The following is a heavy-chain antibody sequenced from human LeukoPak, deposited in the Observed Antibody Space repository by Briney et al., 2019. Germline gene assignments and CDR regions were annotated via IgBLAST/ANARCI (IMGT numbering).Heavy chain of an antibody. D-gene: IGHD6-13*01. CDR3: ASNYRPGIADQGDY. J-gene: IGHJ4*02. V-gene: IGHV4-31*03. CDR2: INHSGST. CDR1: GGSISSGGYY. Sequence: SETLSLTCTVSGGSISSGGYYWSWIRQHPGKGLEWIGEINHSGSTNYNPSLKSRVTISVDTSKNQFSLKLSSVTAADTAVYYCASNYRPGIADQGDYWGQGTLVTVSS.